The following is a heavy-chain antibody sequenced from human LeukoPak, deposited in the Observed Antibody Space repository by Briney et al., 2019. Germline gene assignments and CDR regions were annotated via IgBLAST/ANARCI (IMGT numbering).Heavy chain of an antibody. CDR2: ISGSGEST. Sequence: GGTLRLSCVGSGFSFSSYGMTWVRQAPGKGLEWVSAISGSGESTYNAGSVQGRFTISRDNSKNTLYLQMNSLRAEDTAVYYCARGPWLAYPYYFDYWGQGTLVTVSS. J-gene: IGHJ4*02. CDR3: ARGPWLAYPYYFDY. D-gene: IGHD6-19*01. CDR1: GFSFSSYG. V-gene: IGHV3-23*01.